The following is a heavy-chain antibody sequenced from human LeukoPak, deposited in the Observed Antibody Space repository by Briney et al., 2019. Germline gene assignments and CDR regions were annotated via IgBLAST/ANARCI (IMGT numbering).Heavy chain of an antibody. CDR3: TTDVVIVVVPAAMEHNWFDP. D-gene: IGHD2-2*01. V-gene: IGHV3-15*01. Sequence: GGSLRLSCAASGFTFSSYAMHWVRQAPGKGLEWVGRIKSKTDGGTTDYAAPVKGRFTISRDDSKNTLYLQMNSLKTEDTAVYYCTTDVVIVVVPAAMEHNWFDPWGQGTLVTVSS. J-gene: IGHJ5*02. CDR1: GFTFSSYA. CDR2: IKSKTDGGTT.